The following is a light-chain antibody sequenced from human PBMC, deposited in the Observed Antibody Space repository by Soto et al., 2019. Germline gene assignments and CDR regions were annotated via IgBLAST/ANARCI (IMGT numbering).Light chain of an antibody. Sequence: ASHLTHYSSFVSSSAGAGVPIIFRASQGISSALAWYQQKPGKAPKLLIYDASSLESGVPSRFSGSGSGTDFTLTISSLQPEDFATYYCKQCNHYPITFGQGTRLEIK. CDR1: QGISSA. J-gene: IGKJ5*01. V-gene: IGKV1D-13*01. CDR2: DAS. CDR3: KQCNHYPIT.